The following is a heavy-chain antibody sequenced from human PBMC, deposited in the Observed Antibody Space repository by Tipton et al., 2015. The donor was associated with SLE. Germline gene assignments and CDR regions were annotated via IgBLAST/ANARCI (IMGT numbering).Heavy chain of an antibody. CDR3: ARYLGELLSHYYYGMDV. CDR1: GFTFSSYS. J-gene: IGHJ6*02. CDR2: ISSSSSYI. V-gene: IGHV3-21*01. Sequence: SLRLSCAASGFTFSSYSMNWVRQAPGKGLEWVSSISSSSSYIYYADSVKGRFTISRDNAKNSLYLQMNSLRAEDTAVYYCARYLGELLSHYYYGMDVWGQGTTVTVSS. D-gene: IGHD3-10*01.